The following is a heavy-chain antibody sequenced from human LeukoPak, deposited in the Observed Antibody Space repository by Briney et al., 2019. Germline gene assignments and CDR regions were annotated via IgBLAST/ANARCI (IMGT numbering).Heavy chain of an antibody. CDR2: VNPNSGNT. V-gene: IGHV1-8*03. CDR1: GYTFTSYD. CDR3: AREDIVVVPPSRPFDP. D-gene: IGHD2-2*01. Sequence: GASVKVSCKASGYTFTSYDINWVRQAAGQGLEWMGWVNPNSGNTGYAQKFQGRVTFTRDTSTSTAYMELTSLRSEDTAVYYCAREDIVVVPPSRPFDPWGQGTLVTVSS. J-gene: IGHJ5*02.